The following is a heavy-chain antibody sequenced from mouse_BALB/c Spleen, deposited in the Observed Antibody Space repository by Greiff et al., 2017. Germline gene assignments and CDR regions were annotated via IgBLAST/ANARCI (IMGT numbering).Heavy chain of an antibody. CDR3: ARGRENYGYAWFAY. CDR1: GYAFTNYL. D-gene: IGHD2-2*01. V-gene: IGHV1-54*01. CDR2: INPGSGGT. Sequence: VQLQQSGAELVRPGTSVKVSCKASGYAFTNYLIEWVKQRPGQGLEWIGVINPGSGGTNYNEKFKGKATLTADKSSSTAYMQLSSLTSDDSAVYFCARGRENYGYAWFAYWGQGTLVTVSA. J-gene: IGHJ3*01.